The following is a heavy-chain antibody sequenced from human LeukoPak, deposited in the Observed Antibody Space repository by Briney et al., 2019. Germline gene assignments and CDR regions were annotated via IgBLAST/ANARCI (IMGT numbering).Heavy chain of an antibody. CDR3: ARDRNFLFDY. CDR2: ISSSSSTI. D-gene: IGHD1-14*01. V-gene: IGHV3-48*02. CDR1: GFTFGDYA. Sequence: GGSLRLSCTASGFTFGDYAMSWFRQAPGKGLEWVSYISSSSSTIYYADSVKGRFTISRDNAKNSLYLQMNSLRDEDTAVYYCARDRNFLFDYWGQGTLVTVSS. J-gene: IGHJ4*02.